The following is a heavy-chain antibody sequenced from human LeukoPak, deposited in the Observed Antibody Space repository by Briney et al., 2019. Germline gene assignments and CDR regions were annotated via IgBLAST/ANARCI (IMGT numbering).Heavy chain of an antibody. CDR2: INHSGST. CDR1: GGSFSGYY. D-gene: IGHD6-19*01. J-gene: IGHJ4*02. CDR3: AGIAVAATLDY. V-gene: IGHV4-34*01. Sequence: KPSETLSLTCAVYGGSFSGYYWSWIRQPPGKGLEWIGEINHSGSTNYNPSLKSRVTISVDTSKNQFSLKLSSVTAADTAVYYCAGIAVAATLDYWGQGTLVTVSS.